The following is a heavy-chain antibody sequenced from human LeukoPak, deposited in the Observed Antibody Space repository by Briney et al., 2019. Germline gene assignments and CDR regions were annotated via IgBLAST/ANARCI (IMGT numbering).Heavy chain of an antibody. J-gene: IGHJ6*03. CDR1: GFTFSGFT. D-gene: IGHD1-26*01. CDR3: ARDPYNGNYGDFYYYYMDV. V-gene: IGHV3-21*01. Sequence: GGSLRLSCAASGFTFSGFTLSWVRQAPGKGLEWVSSITSSSTYTFYADSVKGRLTISRDNAKNSLYLQMNSLRDEDTAIYYCARDPYNGNYGDFYYYYMDVWGKGTTVTISS. CDR2: ITSSSTYT.